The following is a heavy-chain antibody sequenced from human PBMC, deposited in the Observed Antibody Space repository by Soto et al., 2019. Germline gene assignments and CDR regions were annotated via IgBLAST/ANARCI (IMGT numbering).Heavy chain of an antibody. J-gene: IGHJ5*02. Sequence: GGALSLSCAAFGFTVSSYAMQWVRQAPGKGLEYVSAISSNGGSTYYADSVKGRFTISRDNSKNTLYLQMSSLRAEDTAVYYCVKDGARIAAADLVWFDPWGQVTLVTVYS. V-gene: IGHV3-64D*08. CDR1: GFTVSSYA. D-gene: IGHD6-13*01. CDR2: ISSNGGST. CDR3: VKDGARIAAADLVWFDP.